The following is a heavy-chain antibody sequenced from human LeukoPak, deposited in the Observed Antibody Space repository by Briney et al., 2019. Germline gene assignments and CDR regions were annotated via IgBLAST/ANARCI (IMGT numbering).Heavy chain of an antibody. J-gene: IGHJ5*02. V-gene: IGHV3-13*04. CDR2: FIPAGDR. Sequence: GSLRLSCEASGFTFSRHDMHWVRQAAGKGLEWVSGFIPAGDRYYAESVKGRFTISRENAKSSLYLEMNSLRVGDTAVYYCVRGGVWGLSSNWLEAWGQGTLVIVSS. CDR3: VRGGVWGLSSNWLEA. CDR1: GFTFSRHD. D-gene: IGHD7-27*01.